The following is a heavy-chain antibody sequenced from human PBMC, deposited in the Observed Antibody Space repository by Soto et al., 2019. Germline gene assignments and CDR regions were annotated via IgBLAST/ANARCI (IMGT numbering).Heavy chain of an antibody. D-gene: IGHD3-3*01. CDR3: ARGVTVFGLVSRFWFDP. CDR1: GGSISSGDYS. V-gene: IGHV4-30-4*01. CDR2: IYNSGIT. J-gene: IGHJ5*02. Sequence: PSETLSLTCTVSGGSISSGDYSWSWVRQSPGKGLEWIGHIYNSGITYYNPSLKSRVVISIDTSRNQFSPRLNSLTAADRALYFRARGVTVFGLVSRFWFDPWGQGTVVTV.